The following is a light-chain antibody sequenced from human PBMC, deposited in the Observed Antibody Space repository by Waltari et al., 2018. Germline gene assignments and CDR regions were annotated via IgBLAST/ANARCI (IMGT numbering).Light chain of an antibody. J-gene: IGKJ3*01. CDR3: QQSYTTPFT. V-gene: IGKV1-39*01. CDR1: QSISTS. CDR2: GAS. Sequence: DIQMTQSPPSLSASVGYRVTITCRATQSISTSLNWYQQKPGKAPNLLIYGASSLERGVPSRFSGSGSGTDFTLTISSLHPEDFATYYCQQSYTTPFTFGPGTKVDLK.